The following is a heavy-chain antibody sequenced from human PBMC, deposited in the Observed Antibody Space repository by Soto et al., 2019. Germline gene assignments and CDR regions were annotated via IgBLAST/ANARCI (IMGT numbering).Heavy chain of an antibody. Sequence: QITLKESGPTLVKPTQTLTLTCTFSGFSLSTSGVGVGWIRQPPGKALEWLALIYWDDDKRYSPSLKSRLTXTXXNSKNQVVLTMTNMDPVDTATYYCAHKWELFLFDYWGQGTLVTVSS. CDR2: IYWDDDK. CDR3: AHKWELFLFDY. CDR1: GFSLSTSGVG. J-gene: IGHJ4*02. V-gene: IGHV2-5*02. D-gene: IGHD1-26*01.